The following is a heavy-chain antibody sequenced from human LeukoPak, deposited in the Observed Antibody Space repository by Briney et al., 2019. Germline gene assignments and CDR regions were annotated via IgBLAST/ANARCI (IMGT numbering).Heavy chain of an antibody. D-gene: IGHD2-2*01. CDR1: GGSISSYY. CDR3: ARGTGYCSSTSCYGAYYYYYYYMDV. CDR2: IYYSGST. J-gene: IGHJ6*03. Sequence: SETLSLTCTVSGGSISSYYCSWIRLPPGKGLEWIGYIYYSGSTNYNPSLKSRVTISVDTSKNPFSLKLSSVTAADTAVYYCARGTGYCSSTSCYGAYYYYYYYMDVWGKGTTVTVSS. V-gene: IGHV4-59*12.